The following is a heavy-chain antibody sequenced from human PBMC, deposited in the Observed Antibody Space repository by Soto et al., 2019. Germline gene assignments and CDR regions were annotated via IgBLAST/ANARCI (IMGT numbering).Heavy chain of an antibody. D-gene: IGHD6-6*01. CDR2: INPILGIA. J-gene: IGHJ4*02. CDR1: GGTFSSYT. V-gene: IGHV1-69*02. CDR3: ARGRGYSRSYYFDY. Sequence: QVQLVQSGAEVKKPGSSVKVSCKASGGTFSSYTISWVRQAPGQGLEWMGRINPILGIANYAQKFQGRVTITADKSTSTAYMELSSLRSEDTAVFYCARGRGYSRSYYFDYWGQGTLVTVSS.